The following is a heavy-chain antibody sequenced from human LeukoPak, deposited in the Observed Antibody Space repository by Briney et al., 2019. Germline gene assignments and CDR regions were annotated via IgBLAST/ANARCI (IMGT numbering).Heavy chain of an antibody. V-gene: IGHV3-33*01. CDR3: AREASGYYPDF. CDR2: IWYDGSKQ. J-gene: IGHJ4*02. D-gene: IGHD3-3*01. CDR1: GFTFSSHG. Sequence: QPGGSLRLSCAASGFTFSSHGMPWVRQAPGKGLEWVAIIWYDGSKQLYADSVKGRFTISRDDSRNTLYLQMNSLRAEDTAVYFCAREASGYYPDFWGQGTLVTVS.